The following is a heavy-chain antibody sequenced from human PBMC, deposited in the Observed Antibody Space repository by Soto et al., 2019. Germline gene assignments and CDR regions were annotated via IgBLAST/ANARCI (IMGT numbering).Heavy chain of an antibody. J-gene: IGHJ6*02. D-gene: IGHD2-15*01. CDR2: IDYSGNA. V-gene: IGHV4-61*03. CDR1: GASVSSGSYF. CDR3: ARDPYCTGGSCFGMDV. Sequence: QVQLQESGPVLVEPSETLSLTCAVSGASVSSGSYFWSWIRQPPGKGLEWIGYIDYSGNANYNPSPKSPVPLSVDPSNNHLTLTLSSVTVADTAGYYCARDPYCTGGSCFGMDVWGQGTTVTVSS.